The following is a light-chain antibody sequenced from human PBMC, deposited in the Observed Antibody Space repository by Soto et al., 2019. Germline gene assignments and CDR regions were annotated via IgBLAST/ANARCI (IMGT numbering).Light chain of an antibody. J-gene: IGLJ1*01. Sequence: QSVLTQPRSVSGSPGQSVTISCTGSSSDFGGYNYVSWYQQHPGKAPKLMIYDVSKRPSGVPDRFSGSKSGNTASLTISGLQAEDEADYYCCSYAGSYTLGVFGTGTKVT. CDR2: DVS. CDR3: CSYAGSYTLGV. V-gene: IGLV2-11*01. CDR1: SSDFGGYNY.